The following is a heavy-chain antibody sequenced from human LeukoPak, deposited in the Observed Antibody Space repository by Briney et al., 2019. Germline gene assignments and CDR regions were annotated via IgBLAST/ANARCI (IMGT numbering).Heavy chain of an antibody. J-gene: IGHJ3*02. CDR3: ASLSSGVAFDI. D-gene: IGHD6-19*01. CDR2: ISYDGSNK. CDR1: GFTFSSYA. V-gene: IGHV3-30-3*01. Sequence: GGSLRLSCAASGFTFSSYAMHWVRQAPGKGLEWVAVISYDGSNKYYADSVKGRFTISRDNSKNTLYLQMNSLRAEGTAVYYGASLSSGVAFDIWGQGTMVTVSS.